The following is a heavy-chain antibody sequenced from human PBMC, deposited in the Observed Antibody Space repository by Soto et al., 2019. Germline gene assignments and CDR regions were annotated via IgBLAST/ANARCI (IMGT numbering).Heavy chain of an antibody. CDR3: ARIKTYYDISGGITY. V-gene: IGHV1-2*02. J-gene: IGHJ4*02. Sequence: XSVKDSFKASGYTFTCYFVHWVRQAPGQGPEWMGWINPNNGDTNYAQNFQGRVTMTRDTSINTAYMELSRLRSDGTAVYYCARIKTYYDISGGITYWGQGALV. D-gene: IGHD3-22*01. CDR1: GYTFTCYF. CDR2: INPNNGDT.